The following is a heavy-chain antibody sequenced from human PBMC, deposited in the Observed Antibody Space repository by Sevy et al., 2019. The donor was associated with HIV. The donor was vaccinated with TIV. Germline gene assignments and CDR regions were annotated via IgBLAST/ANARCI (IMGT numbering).Heavy chain of an antibody. J-gene: IGHJ4*02. D-gene: IGHD2-8*01. V-gene: IGHV3-23*01. CDR2: LSFGGGKI. CDR3: AREGCTKPHDY. CDR1: GFTFNIYT. Sequence: GGSLRLSCAVSGFTFNIYTMSWVRQAPGKGLEWVSTLSFGGGKINYADSVKGRFTISRDDSKNTVYLQMNSLRAEDTAVYFCAREGCTKPHDYWGQGTLVTVSS.